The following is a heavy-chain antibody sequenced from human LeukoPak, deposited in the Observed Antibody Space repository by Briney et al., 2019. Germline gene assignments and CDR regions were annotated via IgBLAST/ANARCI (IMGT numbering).Heavy chain of an antibody. CDR2: ISSSGRTI. CDR3: ARGWFDD. Sequence: GGSLRLSCAASGFTFSSYGMHWVRQAPGKGLEWVSYISSSGRTIYYADSVKGRFTISRDNAKNSLYLQMNSLRAEDTAVYYCARGWFDDWGQGALVTVSS. CDR1: GFTFSSYG. J-gene: IGHJ5*02. V-gene: IGHV3-48*04.